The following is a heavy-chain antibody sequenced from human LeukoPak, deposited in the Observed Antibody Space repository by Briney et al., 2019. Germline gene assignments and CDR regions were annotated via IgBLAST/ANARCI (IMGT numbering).Heavy chain of an antibody. Sequence: PGGSLRLSCAASGFTFSSYWMSWVRQAPGKGLEWVANIKQDGSEKYYVDSVKGRFTISRDNAKNSLYLQMNSLRAEDTAVYYCARETFLRYFDWLFDYWGQGTLVTVSS. D-gene: IGHD3-9*01. CDR3: ARETFLRYFDWLFDY. CDR1: GFTFSSYW. V-gene: IGHV3-7*01. CDR2: IKQDGSEK. J-gene: IGHJ4*02.